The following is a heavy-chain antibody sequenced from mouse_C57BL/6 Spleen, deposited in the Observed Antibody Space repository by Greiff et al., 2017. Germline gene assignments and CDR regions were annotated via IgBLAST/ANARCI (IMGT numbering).Heavy chain of an antibody. CDR3: ARGWYDYYEGYAMDY. J-gene: IGHJ4*01. D-gene: IGHD1-1*01. CDR1: GYAFSSSW. V-gene: IGHV1-82*01. CDR2: IYPGDGDT. Sequence: VQLQQSGPELVKPGASVKISCKASGYAFSSSWMNWVKQRPGKGLEWIGRIYPGDGDTNYNGKFKGKATLTADKSSSTAYMQLSSLTSEDSAVYFGARGWYDYYEGYAMDYWGQGTSVTVSS.